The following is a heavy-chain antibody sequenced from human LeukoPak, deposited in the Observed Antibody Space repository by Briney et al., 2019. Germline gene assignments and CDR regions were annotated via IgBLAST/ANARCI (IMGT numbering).Heavy chain of an antibody. CDR2: INPNSGGT. J-gene: IGHJ5*02. D-gene: IGHD2-21*01. CDR3: AREYYGRALDP. Sequence: ASVTVSCKASGYTSTGYYMHWVRQAPGQGLEWMGWINPNSGGTNFAQKFQGRVTMTRDTSISTAYMELSRLRSDDTAVYYCAREYYGRALDPWGQGTLVTVSS. V-gene: IGHV1-2*02. CDR1: GYTSTGYY.